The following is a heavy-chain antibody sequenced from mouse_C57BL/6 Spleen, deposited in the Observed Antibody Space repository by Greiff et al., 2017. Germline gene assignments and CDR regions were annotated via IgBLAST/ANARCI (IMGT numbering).Heavy chain of an antibody. D-gene: IGHD2-3*01. CDR3: ARSGLLRAMDY. CDR2: IYPGDGDT. Sequence: VKLQQSGAELVKPGASVKISCKASGYAFSSYWMNWVKQRPGKGLEWIGQIYPGDGDTNYNGKFKGKATLTADKSSSTAYMQLSSLTSEDSAVYFCARSGLLRAMDYWGQGTSVTVSS. V-gene: IGHV1-80*01. J-gene: IGHJ4*01. CDR1: GYAFSSYW.